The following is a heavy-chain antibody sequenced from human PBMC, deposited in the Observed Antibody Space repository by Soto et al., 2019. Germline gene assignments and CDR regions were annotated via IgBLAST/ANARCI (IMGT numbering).Heavy chain of an antibody. J-gene: IGHJ4*02. D-gene: IGHD6-13*01. CDR3: ATSGGYTTSSDYYFDY. CDR1: GYTFSNYG. Sequence: PGGSLRLSCAASGYTFSNYGMHWVRQAPGTGLEWVAFIWYDGTRDSYKDSVKGRFTISRDNSKNMVYLHMNSLRPEDTALYYCATSGGYTTSSDYYFDYWGQGALVTVSS. V-gene: IGHV3-30*02. CDR2: IWYDGTRD.